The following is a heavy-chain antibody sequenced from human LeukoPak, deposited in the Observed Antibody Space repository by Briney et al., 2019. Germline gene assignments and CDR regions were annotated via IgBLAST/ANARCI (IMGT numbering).Heavy chain of an antibody. CDR1: GFTFSSYE. CDR2: ISSSGSTI. D-gene: IGHD5-12*01. CDR3: ARADISAFDI. J-gene: IGHJ3*02. Sequence: PGGSLRLSCAASGFTFSSYEMNWVRQAPGKGLEWVSYISSSGSTIYYADSVKGRFTISRDNAKNSLYLQMNSLRAEDTAVYYCARADISAFDIWGQGTMVTVSS. V-gene: IGHV3-48*03.